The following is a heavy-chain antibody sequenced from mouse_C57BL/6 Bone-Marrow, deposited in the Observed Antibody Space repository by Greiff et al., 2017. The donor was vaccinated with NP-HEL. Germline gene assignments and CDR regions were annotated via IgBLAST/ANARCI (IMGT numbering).Heavy chain of an antibody. CDR3: ARRYYGSSPDY. CDR1: GYTFTSYG. J-gene: IGHJ2*01. V-gene: IGHV1-81*01. CDR2: IYPRSGNT. Sequence: VNVVESGAELARPGASVKLSCKASGYTFTSYGISWVKQRTGQGLEWIGEIYPRSGNTYYNEKFKGKATLTADKSSSTAYMELRSLTSEDSAVYFCARRYYGSSPDYWGQGTTLTVSS. D-gene: IGHD1-1*01.